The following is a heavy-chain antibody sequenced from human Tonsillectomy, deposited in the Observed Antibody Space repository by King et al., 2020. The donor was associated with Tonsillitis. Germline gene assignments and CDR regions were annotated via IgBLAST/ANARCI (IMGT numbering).Heavy chain of an antibody. CDR2: MFHSGTS. V-gene: IGHV4-38-2*02. CDR3: AREREKQWFY. Sequence: VQLQESGPGLVKPSETLSLTCTVSGYSINNGYFWGWVRQPPGKGLEWIASMFHSGTSFHNPSLKSRVTISVDTSNNQFSLKLTSVTAADTAVYYCAREREKQWFYWGQGILVTVSS. D-gene: IGHD3-22*01. J-gene: IGHJ4*02. CDR1: GYSINNGYF.